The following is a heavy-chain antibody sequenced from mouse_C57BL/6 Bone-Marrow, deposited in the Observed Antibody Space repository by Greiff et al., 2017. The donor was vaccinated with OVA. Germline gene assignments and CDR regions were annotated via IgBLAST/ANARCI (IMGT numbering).Heavy chain of an antibody. Sequence: VQLQQSGPGLVKPSQSLSLTCSVTGYSITSGYYWNWIRQFPGNKLEWLGYISYDGSNNYNPSLKNRISITRDTSKNQFFLKLNSVTTKDTATYYCARNAYYSNYDYYAMDYWGQGTSVTVAS. CDR3: ARNAYYSNYDYYAMDY. J-gene: IGHJ4*01. D-gene: IGHD2-5*01. CDR1: GYSITSGYY. CDR2: ISYDGSN. V-gene: IGHV3-6*01.